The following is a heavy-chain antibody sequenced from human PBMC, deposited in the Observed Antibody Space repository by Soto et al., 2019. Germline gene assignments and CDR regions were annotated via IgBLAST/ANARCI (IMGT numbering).Heavy chain of an antibody. V-gene: IGHV2-5*02. CDR3: AHSGVNVATITVGGYFDY. D-gene: IGHD5-12*01. Sequence: QITLKESGPTLVKPTQTLTLTCSFSGFSLSTSGVGVGWIRQPPGKALEWLALIYWDDDNRYSPSLKSRLTITKDTSKNQVVLTMTNMDPVDTATYYCAHSGVNVATITVGGYFDYWGQGTLVTVSS. J-gene: IGHJ4*02. CDR1: GFSLSTSGVG. CDR2: IYWDDDN.